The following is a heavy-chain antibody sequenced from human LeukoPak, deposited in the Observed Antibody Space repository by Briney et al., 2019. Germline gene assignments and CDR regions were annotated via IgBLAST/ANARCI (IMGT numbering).Heavy chain of an antibody. CDR1: GFTFSSYG. CDR3: ARDHLANLASRLFDP. V-gene: IGHV3-30*03. CDR2: ISYDGSNK. Sequence: GGSLRLSCAASGFTFSSYGMHWVRQAPGKGLEWVAVISYDGSNKYYADSVKGRFTISRDNSKNTLYLQMNSLRVEDTAVYYCARDHLANLASRLFDPWGQGTLVTVSS. J-gene: IGHJ5*02. D-gene: IGHD3-3*01.